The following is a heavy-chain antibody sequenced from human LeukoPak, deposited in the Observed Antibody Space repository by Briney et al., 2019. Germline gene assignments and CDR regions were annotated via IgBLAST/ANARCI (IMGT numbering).Heavy chain of an antibody. D-gene: IGHD5-18*01. CDR2: ISAYNGNT. CDR1: GYTFTSYG. J-gene: IGHJ5*02. Sequence: GASVKVSCKASGYTFTSYGISWVRQAPGQGLEWMGWISAYNGNTNYAQKLQGRVTMTTDTSTSTAYMELRSLRSDDTAVYYCARDTRIQLWNWFDPWGQRTLVTVSS. CDR3: ARDTRIQLWNWFDP. V-gene: IGHV1-18*01.